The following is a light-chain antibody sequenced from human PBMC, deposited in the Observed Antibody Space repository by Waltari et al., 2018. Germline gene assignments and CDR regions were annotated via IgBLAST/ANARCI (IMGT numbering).Light chain of an antibody. Sequence: QSALAQPASVSGSPGQSITISCTGSNRDVGGYNYVAWHQQHPGKTPKLMFYDVSNRPSGVCKRVSVSKSVNTAPLTTPGLQAEDEAEYYCSSYSNSNTLLFSGGTKLAVL. CDR3: SSYSNSNTLL. V-gene: IGLV2-14*03. J-gene: IGLJ2*01. CDR1: NRDVGGYNY. CDR2: DVS.